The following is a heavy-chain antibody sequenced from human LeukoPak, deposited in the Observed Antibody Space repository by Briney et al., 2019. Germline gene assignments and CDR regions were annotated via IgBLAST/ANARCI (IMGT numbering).Heavy chain of an antibody. D-gene: IGHD2-15*01. CDR1: GFTFADYA. CDR3: GRAPRPVAWNWFDP. V-gene: IGHV3-49*03. J-gene: IGHJ5*02. Sequence: GGSLRLSCRTSGFTFADYALSWFRQAPGKGLEWVGFIRSKAYGGTTENAASLKDRFTISRDDSTSVAYLYMKSLKTEDTAVYYCGRAPRPVAWNWFDPWGQGTLVTVSS. CDR2: IRSKAYGGTT.